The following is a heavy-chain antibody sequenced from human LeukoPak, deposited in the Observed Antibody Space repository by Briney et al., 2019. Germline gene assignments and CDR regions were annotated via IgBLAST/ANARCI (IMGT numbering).Heavy chain of an antibody. Sequence: ASVKVSSKASGYTFTSYYMHWVRQAPGQGLEWMGIINPSGGSTSYAQKFQGRVTMTRDTSTSTVYMELSSLRSEDTAVYYCARAYGSGSYTLLFFDYWGQGTLVTVSS. V-gene: IGHV1-46*01. CDR2: INPSGGST. CDR1: GYTFTSYY. J-gene: IGHJ4*02. CDR3: ARAYGSGSYTLLFFDY. D-gene: IGHD3-10*01.